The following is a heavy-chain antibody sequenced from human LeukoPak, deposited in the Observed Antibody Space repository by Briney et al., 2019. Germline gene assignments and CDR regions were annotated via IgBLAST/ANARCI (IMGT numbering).Heavy chain of an antibody. CDR2: VDPEDGET. CDR3: VYGIQPWLFDY. Sequence: ASVKVSCKVSGYTFTDYYMHWVQQAPGKGLEWMGLVDPEDGETIYAEKFQGRVTITADTSTDTAYMELSSLRSEDTAVYYCVYGIQPWLFDYWGQRTLVTVSS. V-gene: IGHV1-69-2*01. D-gene: IGHD5-18*01. CDR1: GYTFTDYY. J-gene: IGHJ4*02.